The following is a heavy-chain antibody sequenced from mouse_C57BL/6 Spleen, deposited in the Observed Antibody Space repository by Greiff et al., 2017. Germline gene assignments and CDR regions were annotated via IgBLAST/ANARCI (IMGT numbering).Heavy chain of an antibody. CDR1: GFNIKDYY. CDR3: ARWGSTMVTAGGYYFDY. D-gene: IGHD2-2*01. V-gene: IGHV14-2*01. J-gene: IGHJ2*01. Sequence: EVQVVESGAELVKPGASVKLSCTASGFNIKDYYMHWVKQRTEQGLEWIGRIDPEDGETKYAPKFQGKATITADTSSNTAYLQLSSLTSEDTAVYYCARWGSTMVTAGGYYFDYWGQGTTLTVSS. CDR2: IDPEDGET.